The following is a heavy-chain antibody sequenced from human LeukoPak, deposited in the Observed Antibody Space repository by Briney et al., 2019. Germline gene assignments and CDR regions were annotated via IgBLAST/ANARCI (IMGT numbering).Heavy chain of an antibody. D-gene: IGHD2-15*01. CDR3: ARTTEGYCRGRSCYSYYYYMDV. CDR2: IYYSGST. J-gene: IGHJ6*03. CDR1: NYSISSAYY. Sequence: SETLSLTCTVSNYSISSAYYWSWIRQPPGKGLEWIGYIYYSGSTNYNPSLKSRVTISVDTSKNQFSLKLSSVTAADTAVYYCARTTEGYCRGRSCYSYYYYMDVWGKGTTVTVYS. V-gene: IGHV4-61*01.